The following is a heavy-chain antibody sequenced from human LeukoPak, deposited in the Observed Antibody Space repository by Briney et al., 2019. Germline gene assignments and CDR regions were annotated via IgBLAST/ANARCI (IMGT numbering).Heavy chain of an antibody. V-gene: IGHV4-39*07. J-gene: IGHJ6*03. CDR3: ARVRCSGGSCPYYYYYYCMDV. D-gene: IGHD2-15*01. Sequence: SETLSLTCTVSGGSISSSSYYWGWIRQPPGKGLEWIGSIYYSGSTYYNPSLKSRVTISIDTSKNQFSLKLRFVTAADTAVYYCARVRCSGGSCPYYYYYYCMDVWGKGTTVTVSS. CDR2: IYYSGST. CDR1: GGSISSSSYY.